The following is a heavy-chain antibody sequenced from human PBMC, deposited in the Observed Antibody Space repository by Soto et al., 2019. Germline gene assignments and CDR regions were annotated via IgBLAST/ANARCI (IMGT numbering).Heavy chain of an antibody. CDR2: IYYSGST. V-gene: IGHV4-30-4*01. Sequence: PSETLSLTCTVSGGSISSGDYYWSWIRQPPGKGLEWIGYIYYSGSTYYNPSLKSRVTISVDTSKNQFSLKLSSVTAADTAVYYCARRGEPTYYDFWSGYYTGTPGAYYGMDVWGQGTTVTVSS. D-gene: IGHD3-3*01. CDR1: GGSISSGDYY. CDR3: ARRGEPTYYDFWSGYYTGTPGAYYGMDV. J-gene: IGHJ6*02.